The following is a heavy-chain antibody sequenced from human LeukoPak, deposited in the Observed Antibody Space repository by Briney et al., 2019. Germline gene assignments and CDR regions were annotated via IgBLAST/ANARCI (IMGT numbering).Heavy chain of an antibody. CDR3: TSEVRGVLGWGNYYYMDV. Sequence: PGGSLRLSCAASGFTFNNAWMSWVRQAPGKGLEWVGRIKSKTDGGTTDYAAPVKGRFTISRDDSKNTLYLQMNSLKTEDTAVYYCTSEVRGVLGWGNYYYMDVWGKGTTVTISS. CDR1: GFTFNNAW. CDR2: IKSKTDGGTT. V-gene: IGHV3-15*01. J-gene: IGHJ6*03. D-gene: IGHD3-10*01.